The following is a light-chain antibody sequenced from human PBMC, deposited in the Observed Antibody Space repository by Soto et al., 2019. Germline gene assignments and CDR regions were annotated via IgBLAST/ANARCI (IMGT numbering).Light chain of an antibody. V-gene: IGLV2-14*01. CDR1: SSDVGGYNY. Sequence: QSALTQPASVSGSPGQSITISCTGTSSDVGGYNYVSWYQQHPGKAPKLMIYEVSNRPSGVSNRFSGSKSGNTASLTISGLEAEDEADYYCTAYTRSSTRVFGGGTQQTVL. CDR2: EVS. J-gene: IGLJ3*02. CDR3: TAYTRSSTRV.